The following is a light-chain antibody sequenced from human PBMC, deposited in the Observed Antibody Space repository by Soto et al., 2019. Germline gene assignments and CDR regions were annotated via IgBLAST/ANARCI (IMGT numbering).Light chain of an antibody. CDR1: QSVSSSS. V-gene: IGKV3-20*01. CDR3: QQYGGSPRT. Sequence: EIVLTQSPGTLSFSPGESATLSCRASQSVSSSSLAWYQQKRGQAPRLLIHDASSRATGIPDRFSGSGSGTDFTLTISRLEPEDFAVYYCQQYGGSPRTFGQGTKVDI. J-gene: IGKJ1*01. CDR2: DAS.